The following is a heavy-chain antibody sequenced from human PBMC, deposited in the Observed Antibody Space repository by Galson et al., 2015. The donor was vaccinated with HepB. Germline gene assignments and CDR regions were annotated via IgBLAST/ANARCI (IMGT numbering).Heavy chain of an antibody. CDR2: ISSSSSYI. D-gene: IGHD2-2*01. Sequence: SLRLSCAASGFTFSSYSMNWVHQAPGKGLEWVSSISSSSSYIYYADSVKGRFTISRDNAKNSLYLQMNSLRAEDTAVYYCARDGAALPAADFYYYYYMDVWGKGTTVTVSS. V-gene: IGHV3-21*01. CDR1: GFTFSSYS. CDR3: ARDGAALPAADFYYYYYMDV. J-gene: IGHJ6*03.